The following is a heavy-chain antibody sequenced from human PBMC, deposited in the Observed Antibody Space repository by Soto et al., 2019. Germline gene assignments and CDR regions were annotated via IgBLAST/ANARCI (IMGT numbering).Heavy chain of an antibody. CDR1: GGSISSGDYC. D-gene: IGHD3-3*01. V-gene: IGHV4-30-4*01. J-gene: IGHJ6*02. Sequence: SETLSLTCTVSGGSISSGDYCWSWIRQPPGKGLEWIGYIYYSGSTYYNPSLKSRVTISVDTSKNQFSLKLSSVTAADTAVYYCARDLPLDDFWSGYYGMDVWGQGTTVTVSS. CDR3: ARDLPLDDFWSGYYGMDV. CDR2: IYYSGST.